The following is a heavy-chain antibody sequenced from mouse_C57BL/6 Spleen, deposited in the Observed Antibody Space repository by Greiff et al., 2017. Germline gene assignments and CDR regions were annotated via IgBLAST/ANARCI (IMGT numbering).Heavy chain of an antibody. J-gene: IGHJ3*01. Sequence: QVQLQQSGAELVKPGASVKISCKASGYAFSSYWMNWVKQRPGQGLEGSGQIYPGDGATNYNGKFKGQATLTADQSSSKAYMQLSSLTSEDSAVYFCARGNDGYSFAYWGQGTLVTVSA. CDR3: ARGNDGYSFAY. D-gene: IGHD2-3*01. CDR2: IYPGDGAT. CDR1: GYAFSSYW. V-gene: IGHV1-80*01.